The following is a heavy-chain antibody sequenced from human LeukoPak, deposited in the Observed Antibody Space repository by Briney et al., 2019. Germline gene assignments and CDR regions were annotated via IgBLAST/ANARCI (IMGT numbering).Heavy chain of an antibody. J-gene: IGHJ4*02. D-gene: IGHD3-3*01. CDR3: ARESLESSLHY. CDR1: GGSISSYY. Sequence: KPSETLSLTCTVWGGSISSYYWSWIRQPPGKGLEWIGYIYYSGSTNYNPSLKSRVTISLDTSKNQFSLRVSSVTAADTAVYYCARESLESSLHYWGQGTLVTVSS. V-gene: IGHV4-59*01. CDR2: IYYSGST.